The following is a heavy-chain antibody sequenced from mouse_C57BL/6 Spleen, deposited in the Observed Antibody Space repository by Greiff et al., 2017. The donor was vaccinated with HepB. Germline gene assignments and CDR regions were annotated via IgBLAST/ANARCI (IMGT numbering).Heavy chain of an antibody. J-gene: IGHJ2*01. CDR2: IYPASGST. CDR1: GYTFTSYW. CDR3: SRNWDDMESCY. V-gene: IGHV1-55*01. D-gene: IGHD4-1*01. Sequence: QVQLQQPGAELVKPGASVKMSCKASGYTFTSYWITWVKQRPGQGLEWIGDIYPASGSTNYNEKFKSKATLTVDTSSSTAYMQLSSLTSEDSAVYYCSRNWDDMESCYWGQGTTLTVSS.